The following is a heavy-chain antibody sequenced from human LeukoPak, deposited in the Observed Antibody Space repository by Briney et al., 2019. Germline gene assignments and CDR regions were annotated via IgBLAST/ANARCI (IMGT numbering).Heavy chain of an antibody. V-gene: IGHV3-23*01. CDR2: ISGSGGST. Sequence: GGSLRLSCAASGFTFSSYGMIWVRQAPGKGLEWVSGISGSGGSTYLADSVKGRFIISRDNSKNTMYLQMNSLRVDDTAVYYCARGSNYYDSSGYYNLFDYWGQGTLVTVSS. CDR1: GFTFSSYG. D-gene: IGHD3-22*01. J-gene: IGHJ4*02. CDR3: ARGSNYYDSSGYYNLFDY.